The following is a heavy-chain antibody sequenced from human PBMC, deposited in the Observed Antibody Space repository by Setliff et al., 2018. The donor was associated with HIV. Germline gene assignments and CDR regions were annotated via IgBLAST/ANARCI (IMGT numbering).Heavy chain of an antibody. J-gene: IGHJ3*02. CDR2: IYYSGNT. D-gene: IGHD5-18*01. Sequence: NPSETLSLTCTVSGGSISSSSYYWGWIRQPPGKGLEWIGSIYYSGNTYYNPSLKSRVTISVDTSNNQFSLKLTSVTAADTAMYYCARDLGYSYGDAFDIWGQGTMVTVS. CDR1: GGSISSSSYY. CDR3: ARDLGYSYGDAFDI. V-gene: IGHV4-39*07.